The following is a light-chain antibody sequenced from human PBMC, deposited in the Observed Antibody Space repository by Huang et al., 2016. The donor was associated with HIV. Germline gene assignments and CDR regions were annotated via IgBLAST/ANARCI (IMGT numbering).Light chain of an antibody. Sequence: DIVMTQSPLSLPVTPGEPASISCRSSQILLHSDGYNPLDWYLQKPGQSPQLLIYLGSNRASGVPDRFSGSGSGTDFTLKIRRVEAADVGIYYCMQALETPWTFGQGTKVEIK. CDR3: MQALETPWT. CDR2: LGS. V-gene: IGKV2-28*01. J-gene: IGKJ1*01. CDR1: QILLHSDGYNP.